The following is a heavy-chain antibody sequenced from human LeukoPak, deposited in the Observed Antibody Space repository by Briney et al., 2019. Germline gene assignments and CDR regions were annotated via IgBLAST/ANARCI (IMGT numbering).Heavy chain of an antibody. CDR2: IKQDGSEK. V-gene: IGHV3-7*01. Sequence: PGGSLRLSCAASRFTFSTYWMSWVRQAPGKGLEWVANIKQDGSEKCYVNSVKGRFTISRDNAKNSLYLQMNSLRAEDTAVYYCASQYCSSRTCYTDAFDIWGQGTMVTVSS. CDR3: ASQYCSSRTCYTDAFDI. CDR1: RFTFSTYW. J-gene: IGHJ3*02. D-gene: IGHD2-2*02.